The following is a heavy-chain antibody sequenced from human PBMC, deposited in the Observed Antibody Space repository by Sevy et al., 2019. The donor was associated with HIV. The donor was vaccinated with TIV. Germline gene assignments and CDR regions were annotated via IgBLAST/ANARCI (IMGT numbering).Heavy chain of an antibody. D-gene: IGHD6-19*01. Sequence: ASVKVSCKASGFTFASYDIYWVRQATGQGLEWMGWMNTNTGNTGFAQKFQGRVTMTRNTSITTAYMELSNLRSEDTAVYNCAGVSGWYLRYGMDVWGQGTTVTVSS. J-gene: IGHJ6*02. CDR2: MNTNTGNT. CDR1: GFTFASYD. CDR3: AGVSGWYLRYGMDV. V-gene: IGHV1-8*02.